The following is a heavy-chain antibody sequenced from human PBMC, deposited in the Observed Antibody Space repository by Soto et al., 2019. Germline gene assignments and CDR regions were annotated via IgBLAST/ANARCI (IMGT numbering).Heavy chain of an antibody. D-gene: IGHD4-17*01. Sequence: ASVKVSCKASGYTFTSYGISWVRQAPGQGLEWMGWISAYNGNTNYAQKLQGRVTMTTDTSTSTAYMELRSLGSDDTAVYYCARDPDDYGDYYFDYWGQGTLVTVSS. CDR3: ARDPDDYGDYYFDY. V-gene: IGHV1-18*01. CDR2: ISAYNGNT. CDR1: GYTFTSYG. J-gene: IGHJ4*02.